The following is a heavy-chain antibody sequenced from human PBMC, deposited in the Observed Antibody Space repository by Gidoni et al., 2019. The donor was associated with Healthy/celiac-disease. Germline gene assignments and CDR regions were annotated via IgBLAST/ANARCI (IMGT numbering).Heavy chain of an antibody. CDR2: IIPILGIA. CDR1: GCTFSSYA. V-gene: IGHV1-69*04. J-gene: IGHJ4*02. Sequence: QVQLVQSGAEVKKPGSSVKVSCKASGCTFSSYAISWVRQAPGQGLEWMGRIIPILGIANYAKKFQGRVTITADKSTSTAYMELSSLRSEDTAVYYCARNTGGPTVGIDYWGQGTLVTVSS. CDR3: ARNTGGPTVGIDY. D-gene: IGHD2-8*02.